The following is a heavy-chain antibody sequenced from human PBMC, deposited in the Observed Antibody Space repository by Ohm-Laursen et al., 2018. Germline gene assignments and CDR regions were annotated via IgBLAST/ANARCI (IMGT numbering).Heavy chain of an antibody. V-gene: IGHV3-23*01. CDR2: ISGSGGST. CDR1: GFTFSSYA. J-gene: IGHJ3*02. CDR3: ATDRGSPVDDDAFGI. D-gene: IGHD1-26*01. Sequence: GSLRLSCTASGFTFSSYAMSWVRQAPGKGLEWVSAISGSGGSTYYADSVKGRFTISRDNSKNTLYLQMNSLRAEDTAVYYCATDRGSPVDDDAFGIWGQGTMVTVSS.